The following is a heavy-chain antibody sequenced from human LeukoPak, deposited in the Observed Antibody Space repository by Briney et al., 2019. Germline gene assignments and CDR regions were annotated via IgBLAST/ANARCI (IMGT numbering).Heavy chain of an antibody. Sequence: PGGSLRLSCAASGFTFDDYGMSWVRQAPGKGLEWVSGINWNGGSTGYADSVKGRFTISRDNAKNSLYLQMNSLRAEDTALYYCARVPNSGYSYGPYYYDSSGYQGWFDPWGQGTLVTVSS. V-gene: IGHV3-20*04. CDR1: GFTFDDYG. D-gene: IGHD3-22*01. CDR3: ARVPNSGYSYGPYYYDSSGYQGWFDP. J-gene: IGHJ5*02. CDR2: INWNGGST.